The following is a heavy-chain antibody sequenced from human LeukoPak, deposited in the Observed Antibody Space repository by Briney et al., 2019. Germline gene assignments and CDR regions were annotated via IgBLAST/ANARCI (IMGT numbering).Heavy chain of an antibody. Sequence: GGSLRLSCAASGFTVSSNYMSWVRQAPGKGLEWVSVTYSGGRTYYADSVKGRFTISRDNSKNTLFLQMDSLRAEDTAVYYCARVYYGSGSLYYYYYYMDVWGKGTTVIVSS. D-gene: IGHD3-10*01. J-gene: IGHJ6*03. V-gene: IGHV3-53*01. CDR1: GFTVSSNY. CDR2: TYSGGRT. CDR3: ARVYYGSGSLYYYYYYMDV.